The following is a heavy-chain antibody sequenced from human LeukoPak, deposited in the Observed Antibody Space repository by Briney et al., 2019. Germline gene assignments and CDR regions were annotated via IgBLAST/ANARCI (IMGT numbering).Heavy chain of an antibody. V-gene: IGHV3-33*01. CDR1: GFTFSSYG. Sequence: GRSLRLSCAASGFTFSSYGMHWVRQAPGKGLEWVAVIWYDGSNKYCADSVKGRFTISRDNSKNTLYLQMNSLRAEDTAVYYCARLGPHCSSTSCYTSVDYWGQGTLVTVSS. J-gene: IGHJ4*02. D-gene: IGHD2-2*02. CDR3: ARLGPHCSSTSCYTSVDY. CDR2: IWYDGSNK.